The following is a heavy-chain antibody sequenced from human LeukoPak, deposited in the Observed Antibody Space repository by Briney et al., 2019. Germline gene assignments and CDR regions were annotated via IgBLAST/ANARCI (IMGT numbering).Heavy chain of an antibody. D-gene: IGHD2-21*02. Sequence: GGSLRLSCTASGFTFSNYAMSWVRQAPGKGLEWVSAISGNGGSTYYADSVKGRFTISRDNSKNTLYVQMNSLRAEDTAVYYCAKYREVTSKGGGLGYWGQGTLVTVSS. CDR1: GFTFSNYA. CDR2: ISGNGGST. J-gene: IGHJ4*02. CDR3: AKYREVTSKGGGLGY. V-gene: IGHV3-23*01.